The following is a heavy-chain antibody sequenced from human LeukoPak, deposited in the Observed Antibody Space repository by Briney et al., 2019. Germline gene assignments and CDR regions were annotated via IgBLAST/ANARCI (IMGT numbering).Heavy chain of an antibody. V-gene: IGHV3-30-3*01. Sequence: GGSLRLSCAASGFTFSSYAMHWVRQAPGKGLEWVAVISYDGSNKYYADSVKGRFTISRDNSKNTLYLQMNSLRAEDTAVYYCAREGILIVVPKGFDIWGQGTMVTVSS. D-gene: IGHD3-22*01. CDR1: GFTFSSYA. CDR3: AREGILIVVPKGFDI. CDR2: ISYDGSNK. J-gene: IGHJ3*02.